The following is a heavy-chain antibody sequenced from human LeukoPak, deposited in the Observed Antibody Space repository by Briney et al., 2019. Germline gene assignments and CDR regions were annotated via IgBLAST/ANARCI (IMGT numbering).Heavy chain of an antibody. CDR3: AKDFIGYCSSTSCYWHAFDI. CDR2: ISGSGGST. V-gene: IGHV3-23*01. CDR1: GFTFSSHA. D-gene: IGHD2-2*01. Sequence: GGSLRLSCAASGFTFSSHAMSWVRQAPGKGLEWVSAISGSGGSTYYADSVKGRFTISRDNSKNTLYLQMNSLRAEDTAVYYCAKDFIGYCSSTSCYWHAFDIWGQGTMVTVSS. J-gene: IGHJ3*02.